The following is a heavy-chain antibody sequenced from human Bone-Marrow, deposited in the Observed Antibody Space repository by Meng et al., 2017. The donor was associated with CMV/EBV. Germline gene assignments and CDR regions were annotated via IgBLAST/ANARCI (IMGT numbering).Heavy chain of an antibody. Sequence: GGSLRLSCSASGFTFSSYGMYWFRQAPGKGLEWVAVISYDGSNKYYADSVKGRFTISRENSKNTLYLQMNSLRAKDTAVYYCESAGYYYGSRGYYPSFDYWGQGTLVTVSS. D-gene: IGHD3-22*01. CDR3: ESAGYYYGSRGYYPSFDY. CDR1: GFTFSSYG. V-gene: IGHV3-30*04. J-gene: IGHJ4*02. CDR2: ISYDGSNK.